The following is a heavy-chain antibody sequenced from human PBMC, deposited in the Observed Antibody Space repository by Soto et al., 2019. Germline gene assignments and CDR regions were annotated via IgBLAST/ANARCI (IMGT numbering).Heavy chain of an antibody. CDR3: XXXXXXFGELPHFDY. J-gene: IGHJ4*02. CDR1: GGSISSSSYY. CDR2: IYYSGST. V-gene: IGHV4-39*01. D-gene: IGHD3-10*01. Sequence: QLQLQESGPGLVKPSETLSLTCTVSGGSISSSSYYWGWIRQPPGKGLEWIGSIYYSGSTYYNPSLKSRVTISVDTSKNQFSLXXXSVXXAXXAXXXXXXXXXXFGELPHFDYWGQGTLVTVSS.